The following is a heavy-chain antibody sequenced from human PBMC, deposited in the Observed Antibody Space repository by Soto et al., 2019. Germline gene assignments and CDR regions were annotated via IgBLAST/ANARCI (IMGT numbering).Heavy chain of an antibody. CDR1: GFDISTYG. CDR3: ARAVSSATYYDCIGY. CDR2: IWYDGSNQ. V-gene: IGHV3-33*01. Sequence: GGSLRLSCEASGFDISTYGLHWVRQAPGKGLEWLAFIWYDGSNQHYAASVKGRFTISRDNSRNTLYLQMNNLRADDTAVYFCARAVSSATYYDCIGYWGRGTLVTVSS. J-gene: IGHJ4*02. D-gene: IGHD1-26*01.